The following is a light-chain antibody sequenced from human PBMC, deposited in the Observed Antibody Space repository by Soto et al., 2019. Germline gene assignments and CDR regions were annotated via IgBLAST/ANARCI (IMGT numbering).Light chain of an antibody. CDR2: GAA. V-gene: IGKV3D-20*02. CDR3: RQHQYWPPIT. J-gene: IGKJ5*01. CDR1: QSVSISY. Sequence: EVVWTQSPISLSFSPGERATLSCRSNQSVSISYLAGYQQKPGQAPRLLFYGAASRATGIPARFSGSGSGTDFTLTISSLVPEEFAVYYCRQHQYWPPITFGQGTRLEIK.